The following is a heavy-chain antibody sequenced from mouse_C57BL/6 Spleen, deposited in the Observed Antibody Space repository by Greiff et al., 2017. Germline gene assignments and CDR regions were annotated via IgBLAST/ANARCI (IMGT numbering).Heavy chain of an antibody. CDR3: ASHYDYYYFDY. CDR1: GYTFTDYY. J-gene: IGHJ2*01. CDR2: INPYNGGT. V-gene: IGHV1-19*01. D-gene: IGHD2-4*01. Sequence: EVQLQQSGPVLVKPGASVKMSCKASGYTFTDYYMNWVKQSHGKSLEWIGVINPYNGGTSYNQKFKGKATLTVDKSSSTAYMELNSLTSEDSAVYYCASHYDYYYFDYWGQGTTLTVSS.